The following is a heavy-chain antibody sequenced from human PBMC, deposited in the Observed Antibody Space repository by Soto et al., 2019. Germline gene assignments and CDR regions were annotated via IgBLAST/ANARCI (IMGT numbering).Heavy chain of an antibody. CDR3: ARTRKHPGYYYYGMDV. CDR1: GGSFSGYY. V-gene: IGHV4-34*01. Sequence: QVQLQQWGAGLLKPSETLSLTCAVYGGSFSGYYWSWIRQPPGKGLEWIGEINHSGSTNYNPSLNSRVTISVDTSKNQFSLKLSSVTAADTAVYYCARTRKHPGYYYYGMDVWGQGTTVTVSS. J-gene: IGHJ6*02. CDR2: INHSGST.